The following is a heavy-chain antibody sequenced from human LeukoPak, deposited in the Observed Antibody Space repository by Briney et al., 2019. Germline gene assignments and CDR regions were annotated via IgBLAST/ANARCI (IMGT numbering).Heavy chain of an antibody. D-gene: IGHD3-3*01. J-gene: IGHJ4*02. CDR1: GFTFSSYA. V-gene: IGHV3-23*01. CDR3: VKDKVFGVVTRDPY. CDR2: ISGSGGST. Sequence: PGGSLRLSCAASGFTFSSYAMSWVRQAPGKVLEWVSAISGSGGSTYYADSVKGRFTISRDNSKNTLYLQMNSLRAEDTAVYYCVKDKVFGVVTRDPYWGPGTLVSVSS.